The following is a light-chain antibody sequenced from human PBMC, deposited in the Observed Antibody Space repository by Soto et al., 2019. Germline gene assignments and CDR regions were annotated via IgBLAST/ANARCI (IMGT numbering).Light chain of an antibody. CDR2: YDS. CDR3: QVWDSSRDHWV. CDR1: NIGSKS. V-gene: IGLV3-21*04. J-gene: IGLJ3*02. Sequence: SYELTQTPSVSVAPGKTASITCGANNIGSKSVVWYQQKPGQAPVLVIFYDSDRPSGIPERFSGSNSVNTATLTISRVEAGDEADYYCQVWDSSRDHWVFGGGTKLTVL.